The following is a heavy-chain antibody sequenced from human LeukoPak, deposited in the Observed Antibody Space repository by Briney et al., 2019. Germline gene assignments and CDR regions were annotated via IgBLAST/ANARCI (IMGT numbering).Heavy chain of an antibody. V-gene: IGHV3-11*01. D-gene: IGHD2-2*01. CDR1: GFTFSDYY. CDR3: ASLQGAMGSSLFY. Sequence: GGSLRLSCAASGFTFSDYYVSWIRQAPGKGLEWVSYISSSGSTIYYADSVQGRFTISRDNAKNSLYLQMNSLRAEDTAVYYCASLQGAMGSSLFYWGQGTLVTVSS. CDR2: ISSSGSTI. J-gene: IGHJ4*02.